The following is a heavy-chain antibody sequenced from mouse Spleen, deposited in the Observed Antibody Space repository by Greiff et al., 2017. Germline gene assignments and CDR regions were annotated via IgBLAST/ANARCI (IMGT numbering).Heavy chain of an antibody. CDR1: GFTFSSYA. J-gene: IGHJ3*01. V-gene: IGHV5-6-5*01. CDR2: ISSGGST. Sequence: EVQRVESGGGLVKPGGSLKLSCAASGFTFSSYAMSWVRQTPEKRLEWVASISSGGSTYYPDSVKGRFTISRDNARNILYLQMSSLRSEDTAMYYCARGDTTGAWFAYWGQGTLDTVSA. CDR3: ARGDTTGAWFAY. D-gene: IGHD1-1*01.